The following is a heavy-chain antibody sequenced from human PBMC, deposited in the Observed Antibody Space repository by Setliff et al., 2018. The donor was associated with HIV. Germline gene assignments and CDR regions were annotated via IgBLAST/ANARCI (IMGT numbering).Heavy chain of an antibody. CDR1: GYLFTSHD. CDR3: ARGSGDVGDY. D-gene: IGHD7-27*01. J-gene: IGHJ4*02. V-gene: IGHV1-8*01. Sequence: ASVKVSCKTSGYLFTSHDINWVRQATGQGLEWLGWMNPINGDTGYAKESQDRVTLTRDTSIDTAYMELSSLRSEDTAVYYCARGSGDVGDYWGQGSLVTVSS. CDR2: MNPINGDT.